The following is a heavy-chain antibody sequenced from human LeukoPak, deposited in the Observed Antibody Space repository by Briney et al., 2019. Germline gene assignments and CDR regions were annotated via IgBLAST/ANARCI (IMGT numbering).Heavy chain of an antibody. J-gene: IGHJ4*02. V-gene: IGHV1-2*02. CDR1: GYTFSGYY. CDR2: INPNSGGT. D-gene: IGHD3-10*01. CDR3: ARDISMVRGIISPFDY. Sequence: GASVKVSCKASGYTFSGYYIHWVRQAPGQGLEWMEWINPNSGGTNYAQKFQGRVTMTRDTSIRTAYLELRRLRSDDTAVYYCARDISMVRGIISPFDYWGQGTLVTVSP.